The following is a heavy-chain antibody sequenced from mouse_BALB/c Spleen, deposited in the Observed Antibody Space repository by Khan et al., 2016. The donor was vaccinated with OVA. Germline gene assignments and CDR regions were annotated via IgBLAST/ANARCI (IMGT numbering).Heavy chain of an antibody. J-gene: IGHJ3*01. V-gene: IGHV1-7*01. CDR2: IDPSTGYI. D-gene: IGHD1-1*02. CDR3: TRRGLYGLFVY. Sequence: QVQLKQSGAELAKPGASVKMSCKASGYTFTTYWMHWIKKRPGQGLEWIGYIDPSTGYIEYNQKFKDKATLTTDKSSTTAYMQLSSLTSEDSAVYCCTRRGLYGLFVYWGQGTLVTVSA. CDR1: GYTFTTYW.